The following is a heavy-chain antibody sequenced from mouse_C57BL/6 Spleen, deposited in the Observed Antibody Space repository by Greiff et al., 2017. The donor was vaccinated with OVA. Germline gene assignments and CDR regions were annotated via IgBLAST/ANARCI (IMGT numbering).Heavy chain of an antibody. CDR1: GYTFTSYW. V-gene: IGHV1-59*01. CDR3: AIAITTVKGGYFDV. D-gene: IGHD1-1*01. Sequence: QVQLQQPGAELVRPGTSVKLSCKASGYTFTSYWMHWVKQRPGQGHEWIGVIDPSDSYTNYNQKFKGKATLTVDTSSSTAYMQLSSLTSEDSAVYYCAIAITTVKGGYFDVWGTGTTVTVSS. CDR2: IDPSDSYT. J-gene: IGHJ1*03.